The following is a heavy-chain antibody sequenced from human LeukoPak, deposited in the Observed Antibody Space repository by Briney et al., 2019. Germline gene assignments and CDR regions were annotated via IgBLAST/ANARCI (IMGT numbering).Heavy chain of an antibody. Sequence: SETLSLTCTVSGGSISSYYWSWLRQPLGKGLEWIGYIYYSGSTNYNPSLKSRVTISVDTSKNQFSLRLSSVTAADTAVYYCARESSGFYGMDVWGQGTTVTVSS. CDR2: IYYSGST. CDR3: ARESSGFYGMDV. J-gene: IGHJ6*02. CDR1: GGSISSYY. D-gene: IGHD6-19*01. V-gene: IGHV4-59*01.